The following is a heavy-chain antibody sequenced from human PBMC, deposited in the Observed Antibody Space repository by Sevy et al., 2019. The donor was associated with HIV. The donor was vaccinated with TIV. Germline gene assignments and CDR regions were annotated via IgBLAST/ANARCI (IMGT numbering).Heavy chain of an antibody. D-gene: IGHD5-12*01. CDR2: IRRNSYEAYGGTT. Sequence: GGSLRLSCTTSGFTFDDYAMSWFRQAPGKGLEWVDFIRRNSYEAYGGTTDYGASVKGRFIISRDDSKSIAYLQMSSLKTEDTAVYYCTRGLATADTPEYYFDYWGQGTRVTVSS. J-gene: IGHJ4*02. CDR3: TRGLATADTPEYYFDY. V-gene: IGHV3-49*03. CDR1: GFTFDDYA.